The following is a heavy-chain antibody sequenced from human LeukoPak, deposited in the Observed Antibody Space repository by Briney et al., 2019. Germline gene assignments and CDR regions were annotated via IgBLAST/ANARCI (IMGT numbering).Heavy chain of an antibody. D-gene: IGHD2-15*01. CDR3: ARIAPSEVVLRGNYYYFYYMDV. J-gene: IGHJ6*03. CDR1: GYSISSDYY. CDR2: IYHIGST. Sequence: PSETLSLTCAVSGYSISSDYYWGWIRQPPGKGLEWIGSIYHIGSTYYNPSLRSRVTISVDTTKNQFSLKLSSGTAADTAVYYWARIAPSEVVLRGNYYYFYYMDVWGKGTTVTVSS. V-gene: IGHV4-38-2*01.